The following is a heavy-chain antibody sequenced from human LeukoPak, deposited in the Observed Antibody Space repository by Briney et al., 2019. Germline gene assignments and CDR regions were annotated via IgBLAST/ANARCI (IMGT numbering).Heavy chain of an antibody. CDR3: VTASRSGDKSNNWYDAFDI. Sequence: GGSLRLSCSASGFTFSDYALHGVRQAPGKGLDHVSAVNNNGRHTYYAESVKGRFTISRDNSKNVLYLQMSSLRAEDTALYYCVTASRSGDKSNNWYDAFDIWGQGTMVTVSS. J-gene: IGHJ3*02. CDR1: GFTFSDYA. D-gene: IGHD6-13*01. V-gene: IGHV3-64D*06. CDR2: VNNNGRHT.